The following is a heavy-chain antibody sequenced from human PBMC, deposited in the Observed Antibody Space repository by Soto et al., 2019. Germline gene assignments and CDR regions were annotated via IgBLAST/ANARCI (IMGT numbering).Heavy chain of an antibody. CDR3: ARGRSSGYYYFDY. J-gene: IGHJ4*02. D-gene: IGHD3-22*01. V-gene: IGHV3-13*04. CDR2: INTAGDT. CDR1: GFTFSSYD. Sequence: PGGSLRLSCAASGFTFSSYDMHWVRQATGKGLEWVSTINTAGDTYYPDSVKGQFTISRENAKNSLYLQINSLKAGDTAVFYCARGRSSGYYYFDYWGLGTLVTVSS.